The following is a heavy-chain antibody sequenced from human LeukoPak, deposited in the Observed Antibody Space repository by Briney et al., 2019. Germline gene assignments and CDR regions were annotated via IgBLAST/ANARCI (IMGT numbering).Heavy chain of an antibody. Sequence: SETLSLTCTVSGGSISSYYWSWLRQPPGKGLEWIGYIYYSGSTNYNPSLKSRVTTSVDTSKNQFSLKLSSVTAADTAVYYCARIAAAGKVLDYYYGMDVWGQGTTVTVSS. J-gene: IGHJ6*02. CDR3: ARIAAAGKVLDYYYGMDV. V-gene: IGHV4-59*01. CDR2: IYYSGST. CDR1: GGSISSYY. D-gene: IGHD6-13*01.